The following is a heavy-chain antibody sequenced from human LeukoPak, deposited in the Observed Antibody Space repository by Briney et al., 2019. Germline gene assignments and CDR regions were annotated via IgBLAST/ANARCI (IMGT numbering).Heavy chain of an antibody. Sequence: SEALSLTCTVSGGSISSYYWSWIRQPPGKGLEWIGYIYYSGSTNYNPSLKSRVTISVDTSKNQFSLKLSSVTAADTAVYYCVRVGPPYGSHNWFDPWGQGTLVTVSS. J-gene: IGHJ5*02. V-gene: IGHV4-59*01. CDR1: GGSISSYY. CDR3: VRVGPPYGSHNWFDP. CDR2: IYYSGST. D-gene: IGHD1-26*01.